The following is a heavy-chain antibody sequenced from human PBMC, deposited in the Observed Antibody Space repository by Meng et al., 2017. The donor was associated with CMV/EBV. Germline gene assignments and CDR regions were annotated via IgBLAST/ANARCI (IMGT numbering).Heavy chain of an antibody. V-gene: IGHV3-23*01. CDR3: ARGGPYYDFWSGLLTDY. D-gene: IGHD3-3*01. J-gene: IGHJ4*02. CDR1: GFTFSSYA. CDR2: ISGSGGST. Sequence: GESLKISCAASGFTFSSYAMSWVRQAPGKGLEWVSAISGSGGSTYYADSVKGRFTISRDNAKNTLYLQMNSLRAEDTAVYYCARGGPYYDFWSGLLTDYWGQGTLVTVSS.